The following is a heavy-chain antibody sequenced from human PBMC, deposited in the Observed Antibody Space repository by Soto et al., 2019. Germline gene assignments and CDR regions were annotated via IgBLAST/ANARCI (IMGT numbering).Heavy chain of an antibody. Sequence: GGSLRLSCAASGFAFDNAWINWVRQAPGKGLEWVGRIKSKTDGRTTDFAAPVRGRFAISRDDSKNMVYMQMNSLKTEDTVVYYCSTDSYITMIVVRFDYWGLGTLVTVSS. D-gene: IGHD3-22*01. CDR1: GFAFDNAW. J-gene: IGHJ4*01. CDR2: IKSKTDGRTT. CDR3: STDSYITMIVVRFDY. V-gene: IGHV3-15*07.